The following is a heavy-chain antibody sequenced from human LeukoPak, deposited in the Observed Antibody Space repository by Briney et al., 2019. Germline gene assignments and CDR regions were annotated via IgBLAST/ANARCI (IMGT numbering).Heavy chain of an antibody. Sequence: SQTLSLTCTVFGGSISSGGYYWSWIRQHPGKGLEWIGYIYYSGSTYYNPPLKSRVTISVDTSKNQFSLKLSSVTAADTAVYYCAREQVVPAALGAFDIWGQGTMVTVSS. V-gene: IGHV4-31*03. CDR1: GGSISSGGYY. CDR3: AREQVVPAALGAFDI. D-gene: IGHD2-2*01. CDR2: IYYSGST. J-gene: IGHJ3*02.